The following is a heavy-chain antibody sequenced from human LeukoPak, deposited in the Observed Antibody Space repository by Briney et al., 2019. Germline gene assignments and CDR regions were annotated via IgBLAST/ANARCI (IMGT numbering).Heavy chain of an antibody. CDR1: GFAFNKYG. J-gene: IGHJ4*02. CDR3: ARDPSNTVGRNIYFDY. D-gene: IGHD1-14*01. Sequence: GASVKVSCKASGFAFNKYGFSWVRQAPGQGPEWLGWISAYDGRTNYAQNLQGRLTLTTDTSTTTAYMELRSLTSDDTAVYYCARDPSNTVGRNIYFDYWGQGTLATVSS. V-gene: IGHV1-18*01. CDR2: ISAYDGRT.